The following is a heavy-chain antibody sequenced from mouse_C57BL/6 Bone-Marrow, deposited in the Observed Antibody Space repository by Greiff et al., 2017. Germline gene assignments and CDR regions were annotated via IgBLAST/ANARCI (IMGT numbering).Heavy chain of an antibody. CDR2: IDPSDSYT. J-gene: IGHJ3*01. CDR1: GYTFTSYW. CDR3: ARKFPAWFAY. V-gene: IGHV1-50*01. Sequence: VQLQQPGAELVKPGASVKLSCKASGYTFTSYWMQWVKQRPGQGLEWIGEIDPSDSYTNYNQKFKGKATLTVDTSSSTAYMQLSSLTSEDSAVYYCARKFPAWFAYWGQGTLVTVSA.